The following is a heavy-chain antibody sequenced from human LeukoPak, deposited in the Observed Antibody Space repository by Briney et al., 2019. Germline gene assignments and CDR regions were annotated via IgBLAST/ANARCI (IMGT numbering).Heavy chain of an antibody. J-gene: IGHJ3*02. CDR1: GGSISSYY. D-gene: IGHD2-15*01. CDR3: AHFGCSGGSCYRDAFDI. V-gene: IGHV4-59*01. CDR2: IYYSGST. Sequence: SQTLCLTCTVSGGSISSYYWSWIRHPPGKGLEWIGYIYYSGSTNYNPSLKSRVTISVDTSKNQFSLKLSSVTAADTAVYYCAHFGCSGGSCYRDAFDIWGQGTMVTVSS.